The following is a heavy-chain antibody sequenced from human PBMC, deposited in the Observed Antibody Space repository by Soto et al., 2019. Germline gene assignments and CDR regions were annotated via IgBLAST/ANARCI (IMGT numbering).Heavy chain of an antibody. D-gene: IGHD1-7*01. CDR3: ARTESGTFDP. CDR2: IYRSGST. CDR1: GGSISSGGYS. Sequence: PSETLSLTCAVSGGSISSGGYSWSWIRQLPGKGLEWIGYIYRSGSTYYNPSLKSRVTISVDRSKNQFSLKLSSVTAADTAVYYCARTESGTFDPWGQGTLVTVSS. J-gene: IGHJ5*02. V-gene: IGHV4-30-2*01.